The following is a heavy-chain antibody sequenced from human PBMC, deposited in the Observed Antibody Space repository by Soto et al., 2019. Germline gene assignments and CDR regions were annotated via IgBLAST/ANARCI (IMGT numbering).Heavy chain of an antibody. V-gene: IGHV4-34*01. J-gene: IGHJ4*02. D-gene: IGHD3-16*01. CDR1: GGSFSGYY. CDR3: ARAFTYYDYFGGIYPKGSSFDY. Sequence: PSETLSLTCAVYGGSFSGYYWSWIRQPPGKGLEWIGEINHSGSTNYNPSLKSRVTISVDTSKNQFSLKLSPVTAADTAVYYCARAFTYYDYFGGIYPKGSSFDYWGQGTLVTVSS. CDR2: INHSGST.